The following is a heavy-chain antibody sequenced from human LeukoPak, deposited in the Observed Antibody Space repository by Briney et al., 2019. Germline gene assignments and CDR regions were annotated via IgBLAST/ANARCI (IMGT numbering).Heavy chain of an antibody. Sequence: PGGSLRLSCAASGFTFSSYGMHWVRQAPGKGLEWVAVIWYDGSNKYYADSVKGRFTISRDHSKNTLYLQMNSLRAEDTAVYYCAKDGRAVAAYRGNWFDPWGQGTLVTVSS. V-gene: IGHV3-33*06. CDR3: AKDGRAVAAYRGNWFDP. CDR1: GFTFSSYG. CDR2: IWYDGSNK. D-gene: IGHD6-19*01. J-gene: IGHJ5*02.